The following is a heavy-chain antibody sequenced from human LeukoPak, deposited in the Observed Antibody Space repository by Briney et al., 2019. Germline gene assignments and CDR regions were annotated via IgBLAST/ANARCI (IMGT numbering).Heavy chain of an antibody. V-gene: IGHV3-23*01. CDR3: AKDGGYYDFWSGSTDY. J-gene: IGHJ4*02. CDR1: GFIFSSYA. D-gene: IGHD3-3*01. CDR2: ISGGRGST. Sequence: GGSLRLSCAPSGFIFSSYAMSWVRQAPGKGLEWVSSISGGRGSTFYADSVKGRFTISRDNSKNTLYLQMNSLRAEDTAVYYCAKDGGYYDFWSGSTDYWGQGTLVTVSS.